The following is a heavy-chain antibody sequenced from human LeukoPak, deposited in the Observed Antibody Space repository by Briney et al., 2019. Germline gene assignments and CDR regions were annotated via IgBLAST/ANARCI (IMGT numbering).Heavy chain of an antibody. CDR1: GGSISSSSYY. Sequence: PSETLSLTCTVSGGSISSSSYYWGWIRQPPGKGPEWIGSIYYSGSTYYNPSLKSRVTISVDTSKNQFSLKLSSVTAADTAVYYCARVFGSGWYYFDYWGQGTLVTVSS. J-gene: IGHJ4*02. V-gene: IGHV4-39*07. CDR3: ARVFGSGWYYFDY. D-gene: IGHD6-19*01. CDR2: IYYSGST.